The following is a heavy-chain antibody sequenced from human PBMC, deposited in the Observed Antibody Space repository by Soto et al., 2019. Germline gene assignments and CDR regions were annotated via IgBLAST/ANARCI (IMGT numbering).Heavy chain of an antibody. J-gene: IGHJ5*02. V-gene: IGHV4-39*02. CDR2: IYCSGST. CDR1: GGSISSSSYY. CDR3: ASALYCSGGSCSFDP. D-gene: IGHD2-15*01. Sequence: SLTCTVSGGSISSSSYYWGWIRQPPGKGLEWIGSIYCSGSTYYNPSLKSRVTISVDTSKNHFSLKLSSVTAADTAVYYCASALYCSGGSCSFDPWGQGTLVTVSS.